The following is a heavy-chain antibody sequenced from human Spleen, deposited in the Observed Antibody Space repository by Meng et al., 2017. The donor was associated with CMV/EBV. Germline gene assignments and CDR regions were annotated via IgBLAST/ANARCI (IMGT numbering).Heavy chain of an antibody. CDR3: ARRGSGSSLDY. J-gene: IGHJ4*02. CDR1: GLTFSSSY. D-gene: IGHD1-26*01. CDR2: INGDGSGT. V-gene: IGHV3-74*01. Sequence: GESLKISCAASGLTFSSSYIHWVRQAPGKGLVWVSRINGDGSGTSYADSVKGRFTISRDNAKNTVYLQMNSLRAEDTAVYYCARRGSGSSLDYWGQGTLVTVSS.